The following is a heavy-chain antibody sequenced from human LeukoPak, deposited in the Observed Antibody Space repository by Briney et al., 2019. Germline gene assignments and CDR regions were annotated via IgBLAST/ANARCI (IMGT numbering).Heavy chain of an antibody. CDR2: IYYSGST. V-gene: IGHV4-59*01. D-gene: IGHD3-3*01. CDR1: GGSISSYY. Sequence: TSETLSLTCTVSGGSISSYYWSWIRQPPGKGLEWIGYIYYSGSTNYNPSLKSRVTISVDTSKNQFSLKLSSVTAEDTAVYYCARGVANYDFWSLCYYYMDVWGKGTTVTVSS. CDR3: ARGVANYDFWSLCYYYMDV. J-gene: IGHJ6*03.